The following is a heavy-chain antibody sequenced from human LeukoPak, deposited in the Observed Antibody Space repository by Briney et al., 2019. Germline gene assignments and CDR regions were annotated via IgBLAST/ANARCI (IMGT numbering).Heavy chain of an antibody. J-gene: IGHJ6*03. CDR1: GGSFSGYY. D-gene: IGHD6-6*01. Sequence: PSETLSLTCAVYGGSFSGYYWSWIRQPPGKGLEWIGEISHSGSTNYNPSLKSRVTISVDTSKNQFSLKLSSVTAADTAVYYCARYLAARPNYYYMDVWGKGTTVTVSS. CDR2: ISHSGST. CDR3: ARYLAARPNYYYMDV. V-gene: IGHV4-34*01.